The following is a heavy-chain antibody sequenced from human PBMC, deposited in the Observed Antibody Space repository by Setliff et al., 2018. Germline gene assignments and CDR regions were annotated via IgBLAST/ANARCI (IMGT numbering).Heavy chain of an antibody. Sequence: SETLSLTCTVSGGSISSGSYYWSWIRQPAGRGLEWIGRIYTSGSTSYNPSLKSRVTISVDTSKNQSSLTLSSVTAADTAVYYCARSLGYCSGGSCYSEAPFDYWGQGTLVTVSS. CDR3: ARSLGYCSGGSCYSEAPFDY. D-gene: IGHD2-15*01. J-gene: IGHJ4*02. V-gene: IGHV4-61*02. CDR2: IYTSGST. CDR1: GGSISSGSYY.